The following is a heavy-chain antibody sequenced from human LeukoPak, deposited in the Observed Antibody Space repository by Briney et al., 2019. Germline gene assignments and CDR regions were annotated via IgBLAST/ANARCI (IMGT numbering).Heavy chain of an antibody. D-gene: IGHD2-21*01. CDR3: ARKFLFSVSASSDDAFDI. J-gene: IGHJ3*02. V-gene: IGHV4-34*01. CDR2: INHSGST. CDR1: GGSFSGYY. Sequence: SETLSLTCAVYGGSFSGYYWSWIRQPPGKGLEWIGEINHSGSTNYNPSLKSRVTISVDTSKNQFSLKLSSVTAADTAVYYCARKFLFSVSASSDDAFDIWGQGTMVTVSS.